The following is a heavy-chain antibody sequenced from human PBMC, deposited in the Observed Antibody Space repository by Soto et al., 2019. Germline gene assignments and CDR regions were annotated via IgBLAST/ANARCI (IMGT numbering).Heavy chain of an antibody. CDR3: ARAPTKYRRFPY. CDR1: GYTFTNYY. CDR2: IRPSVGST. D-gene: IGHD2-2*01. J-gene: IGHJ4*02. V-gene: IGHV1-46*01. Sequence: QVQLVQSGAEVKKPGASVKVSCKASGYTFTNYYIHWVRQAPGQGLEWMGVIRPSVGSTAYAQKLHGRISMTRNTSTSTVDMEVSSLRVEDTAVYYCARAPTKYRRFPYWRQGNLVTVSA.